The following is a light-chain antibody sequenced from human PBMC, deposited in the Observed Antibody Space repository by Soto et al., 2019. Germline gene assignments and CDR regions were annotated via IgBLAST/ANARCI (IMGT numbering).Light chain of an antibody. CDR1: SSDVGGYNY. CDR3: CSYAGSYTFVV. CDR2: DVS. Sequence: QSVLTQPASGSGSPGQSITISCTGTSSDVGGYNYVSWYQQHPGKAPKLMIYDVSKRPSGVPDRFSGSKSGNTASLTISGLQAEDEADYYCCSYAGSYTFVVFGGGTKLTVL. J-gene: IGLJ2*01. V-gene: IGLV2-11*01.